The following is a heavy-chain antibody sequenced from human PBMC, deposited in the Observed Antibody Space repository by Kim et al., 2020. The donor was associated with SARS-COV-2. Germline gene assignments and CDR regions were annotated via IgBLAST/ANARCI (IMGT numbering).Heavy chain of an antibody. V-gene: IGHV3-33*08. Sequence: GGSLRLSCAASGFTFSSYGMHWVRQAPGKGLEWVAVIWYDGSNKYYADSVKGRFTISRDNSKNTLYLQMNILRAEDTALYYCAREGDITTAGSGIDYWGQGTLVTVSS. D-gene: IGHD6-13*01. CDR1: GFTFSSYG. CDR3: AREGDITTAGSGIDY. CDR2: IWYDGSNK. J-gene: IGHJ4*02.